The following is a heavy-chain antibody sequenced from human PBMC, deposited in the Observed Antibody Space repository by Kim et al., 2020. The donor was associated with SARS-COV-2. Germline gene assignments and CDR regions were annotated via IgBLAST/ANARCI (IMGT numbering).Heavy chain of an antibody. CDR2: ST. D-gene: IGHD3-16*01. J-gene: IGHJ4*02. CDR3: ARLIPYFDY. V-gene: IGHV4-34*01. Sequence: STNNNPSLKSRVTISVDTSKNQFSLKLSSVTAADTAVYYCARLIPYFDYWGQGTLVTVSS.